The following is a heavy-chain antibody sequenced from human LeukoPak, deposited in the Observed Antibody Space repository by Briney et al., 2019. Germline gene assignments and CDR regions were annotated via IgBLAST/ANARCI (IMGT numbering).Heavy chain of an antibody. Sequence: PSETLSLTCTVSGGSVSSSSYYWGWIRQPPRQGLEWVSDTSGSGGSTYYAASVKGRFTISRDNSKNTLYLQMNRLRAEDTAVYYCAKDQGIYGRAEYLQHWGQGTLVTVSS. CDR1: GGSVSSSSYY. V-gene: IGHV3-23*01. J-gene: IGHJ1*01. D-gene: IGHD6-13*01. CDR2: TSGSGGST. CDR3: AKDQGIYGRAEYLQH.